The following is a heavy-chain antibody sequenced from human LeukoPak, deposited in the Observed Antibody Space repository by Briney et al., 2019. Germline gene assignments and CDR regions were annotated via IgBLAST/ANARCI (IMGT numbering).Heavy chain of an antibody. CDR1: GGSISSYY. V-gene: IGHV4-59*12. Sequence: SETLSLTCTVSGGSISSYYWSWIRQPPGKGLEWIGYIYYSGSTNYNPSLKSRVTISVDTSKNQFSLKLSSVTAADTAVYYCARDKAGYYYDSSGALGPWGQGTLVTVSS. CDR3: ARDKAGYYYDSSGALGP. CDR2: IYYSGST. J-gene: IGHJ5*02. D-gene: IGHD3-22*01.